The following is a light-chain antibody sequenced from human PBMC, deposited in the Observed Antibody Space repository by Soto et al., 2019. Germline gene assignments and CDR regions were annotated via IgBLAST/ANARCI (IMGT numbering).Light chain of an antibody. CDR3: QQYGDWPLT. J-gene: IGKJ4*01. V-gene: IGKV3-15*01. CDR2: GVS. Sequence: EIVMTQSPVPLSVSPGERATLSCRASQSVRSTSLAWYQQKPGQAPRLLIFGVSNRAAGIPARFSGSGSGTEFTLTISSLQSEDFAVYYCQQYGDWPLTFGGGTKVEIK. CDR1: QSVRST.